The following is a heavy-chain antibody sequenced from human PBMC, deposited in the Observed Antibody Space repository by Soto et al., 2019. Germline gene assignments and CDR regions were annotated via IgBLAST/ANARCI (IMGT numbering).Heavy chain of an antibody. J-gene: IGHJ1*01. Sequence: QVQLVQSGAEVKKPGASVKVSCKASGYTFTSYGISWVRQAPGQGLEWMGWISAYNGNTNYAQKLQGRVTMTTDTSTSTAYRELRSLRSDDTAVYYCARDRSSILEWFRYFQHWGQGTPVTVSS. CDR2: ISAYNGNT. V-gene: IGHV1-18*01. CDR3: ARDRSSILEWFRYFQH. D-gene: IGHD3-3*01. CDR1: GYTFTSYG.